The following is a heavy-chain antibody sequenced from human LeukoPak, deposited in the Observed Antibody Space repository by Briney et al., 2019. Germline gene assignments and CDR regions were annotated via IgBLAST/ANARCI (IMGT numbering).Heavy chain of an antibody. J-gene: IGHJ6*02. D-gene: IGHD2-8*01. CDR3: ARGPVRTGVGTRYYYDMDV. V-gene: IGHV3-30*19. Sequence: PGGSLRLSCAASGFTFSSYVMHWVRQAPGKGLEWVAVISYDGSNKYYADSVKGRFTISRDNSKNTLYLQMNSLRAEDTAVYYCARGPVRTGVGTRYYYDMDVWGQGTTVTVSS. CDR2: ISYDGSNK. CDR1: GFTFSSYV.